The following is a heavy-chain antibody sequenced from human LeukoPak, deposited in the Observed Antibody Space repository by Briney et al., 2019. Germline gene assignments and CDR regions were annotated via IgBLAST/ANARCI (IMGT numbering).Heavy chain of an antibody. CDR1: DGSISSYY. J-gene: IGHJ5*02. CDR3: ARERSGYSSSWFSYNWFDP. CDR2: IYYSGGT. V-gene: IGHV4-59*01. D-gene: IGHD6-13*01. Sequence: SETLSLTCTVSDGSISSYYWSWIRQPPGKGLEWIGYIYYSGGTNYNPSLKSRVTISVDTSKNQFSLKLSSVTAADTAVYYCARERSGYSSSWFSYNWFDPWGQGTLVTVSS.